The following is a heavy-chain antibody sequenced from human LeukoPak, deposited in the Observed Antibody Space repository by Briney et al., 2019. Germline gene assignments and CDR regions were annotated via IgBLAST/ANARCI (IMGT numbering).Heavy chain of an antibody. D-gene: IGHD1-26*01. V-gene: IGHV4-61*02. Sequence: SETLSLTCTVSGVSVSSGNYYWTWIRQPAGKGLEWIGRFYTSGSTNYNPSLESRVAISLDTFKNQFSLKLSSVTAADTAVYYCARETTLGPTSRMDVWGKGTTVTVSS. J-gene: IGHJ6*04. CDR3: ARETTLGPTSRMDV. CDR1: GVSVSSGNYY. CDR2: FYTSGST.